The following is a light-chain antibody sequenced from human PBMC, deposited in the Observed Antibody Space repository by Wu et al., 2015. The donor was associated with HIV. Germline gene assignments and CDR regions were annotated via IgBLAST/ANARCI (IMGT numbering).Light chain of an antibody. CDR1: QSFNSKY. CDR2: DAY. Sequence: LLTQSPGTLSLSPGERATLSCRASQSFNSKYLAWYQQKPGQAPRLLIYDAYSRATGVPDRFSGSGSGTDFTLTISRLEPEDFAVYYCQQYNSLRYTFGQGPSWRSN. CDR3: QQYNSLRYT. J-gene: IGKJ2*01. V-gene: IGKV3-20*01.